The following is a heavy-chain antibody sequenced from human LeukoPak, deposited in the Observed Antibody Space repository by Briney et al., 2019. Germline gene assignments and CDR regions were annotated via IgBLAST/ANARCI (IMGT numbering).Heavy chain of an antibody. V-gene: IGHV1-2*02. Sequence: GASVKVSCKASGYTFTGYYMHWVRQAPGQGLEWMGWINPNSGGTNYAQKFQGRVTMTRDTSISTAYMELSRLRSDDTAVYYCARDHHSDIVVVGTPYYFDCWGQGTLVTVSS. CDR2: INPNSGGT. J-gene: IGHJ4*02. CDR3: ARDHHSDIVVVGTPYYFDC. D-gene: IGHD2-2*01. CDR1: GYTFTGYY.